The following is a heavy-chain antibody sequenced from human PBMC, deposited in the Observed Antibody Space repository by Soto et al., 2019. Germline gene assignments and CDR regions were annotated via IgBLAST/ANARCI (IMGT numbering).Heavy chain of an antibody. Sequence: QVQLQESGPGLVKPSQTLSLTCTVSGGSISSGGYYWSWIRQHPGKGLEWIGYIYYSGSTYYNPSLKSRVTISVDTSKNQFSLKLSSVTAADTAVYYCARGYYWGSYRLSWFDPWGQGTLVTVSS. D-gene: IGHD3-16*02. J-gene: IGHJ5*02. CDR1: GGSISSGGYY. CDR3: ARGYYWGSYRLSWFDP. V-gene: IGHV4-31*03. CDR2: IYYSGST.